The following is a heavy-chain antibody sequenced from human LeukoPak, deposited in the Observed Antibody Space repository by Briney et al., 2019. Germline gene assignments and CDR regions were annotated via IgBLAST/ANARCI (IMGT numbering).Heavy chain of an antibody. Sequence: GGSLRPSCAASGFTFSSYAMSWVRQAPGKGLEWVSAISGSGGSTYYADSVKGRLTISRDNSKNTLYLQMNSLRAEDTAVYYCAKDRGRDGYNEYWGQGTLVTVSS. CDR2: ISGSGGST. CDR1: GFTFSSYA. V-gene: IGHV3-23*01. D-gene: IGHD5-24*01. CDR3: AKDRGRDGYNEY. J-gene: IGHJ4*02.